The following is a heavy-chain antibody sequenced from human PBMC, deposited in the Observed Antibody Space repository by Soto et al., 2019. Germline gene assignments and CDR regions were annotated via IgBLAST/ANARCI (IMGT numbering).Heavy chain of an antibody. J-gene: IGHJ4*02. D-gene: IGHD3-9*01. V-gene: IGHV4-59*01. CDR3: ARVLTSDPYYFDY. CDR1: GGSISSYY. CDR2: IYYSGST. Sequence: PSETLSLTCTVSGGSISSYYWSWIRQPPGKGLEWIGYIYYSGSTNYNPSLKSRVTISVDTSKNQFSLKLSSVTAADTAVYYCARVLTSDPYYFDYWGQGTLVTVS.